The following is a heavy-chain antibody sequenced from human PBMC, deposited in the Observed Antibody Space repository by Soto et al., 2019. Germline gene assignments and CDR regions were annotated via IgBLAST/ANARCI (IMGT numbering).Heavy chain of an antibody. CDR3: ARSARQHAPLHWFDP. V-gene: IGHV4-39*01. J-gene: IGHJ5*02. CDR1: GGSISSSSYY. CDR2: IYYSGST. Sequence: SETLSLTCTVSGGSISSSSYYWGWIRQPPGKGLEWIGSIYYSGSTYYNPSLKSRVTISVDTSKNQFSLKLSSVTAADTAVYFCARSARQHAPLHWFDPWGQGILVTVSS.